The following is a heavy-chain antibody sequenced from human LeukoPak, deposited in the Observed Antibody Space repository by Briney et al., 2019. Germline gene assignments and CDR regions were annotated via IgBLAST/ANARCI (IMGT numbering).Heavy chain of an antibody. CDR2: IIPIFGTA. Sequence: ASVKVSCKASGGTFSSYAISWVRQAPGQGLEWMGGIIPIFGTANYAQKFQGRVTITADESTSTGYMELSSLRSEDTAVYYCARVRYSNYQYYFDYWGQGTLLTVSS. D-gene: IGHD4-11*01. CDR3: ARVRYSNYQYYFDY. V-gene: IGHV1-69*13. CDR1: GGTFSSYA. J-gene: IGHJ4*02.